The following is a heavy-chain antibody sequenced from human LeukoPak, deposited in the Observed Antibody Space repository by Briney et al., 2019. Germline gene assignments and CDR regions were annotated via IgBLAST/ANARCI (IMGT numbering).Heavy chain of an antibody. D-gene: IGHD6-13*01. V-gene: IGHV3-23*01. CDR2: LSDSGGST. CDR1: GFTFSSYG. CDR3: ATVGYSSSWYHFDY. Sequence: GGSLRLSCAASGFTFSSYGMSWVRQAPGKGLEWVSALSDSGGSTFYADSVKGRFTISRDNSKNTLYLQMNSLRAEDTAVYYCATVGYSSSWYHFDYWGQGTLVTVSS. J-gene: IGHJ4*02.